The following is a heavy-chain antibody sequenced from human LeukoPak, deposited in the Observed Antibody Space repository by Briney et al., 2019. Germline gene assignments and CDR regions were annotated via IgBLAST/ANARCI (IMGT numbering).Heavy chain of an antibody. CDR3: ARGGDGSPPYYFEY. CDR1: GFIVSSNY. V-gene: IGHV3-53*01. D-gene: IGHD5-24*01. Sequence: GGSLRLSCAASGFIVSSNYMSWVRQAPGKGLEWVSVMYSGGNTYYADSVKGRFTISRDNSKNTLFLRMNSLRAEDSAVYYCARGGDGSPPYYFEYWGQGTLVIVSS. J-gene: IGHJ4*02. CDR2: MYSGGNT.